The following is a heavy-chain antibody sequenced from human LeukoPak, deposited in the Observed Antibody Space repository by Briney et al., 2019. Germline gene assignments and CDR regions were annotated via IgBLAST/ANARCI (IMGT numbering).Heavy chain of an antibody. CDR3: ARTMTTSDYGMDV. V-gene: IGHV1-2*02. Sequence: GSSVKVSCKASGYTFTGYYMHWVRQAPGQGLEWMGWINPNSGGTNYAQKFQGRVTMTRDTSISTAYMELSRLRSDDTAVYYCARTMTTSDYGMDVWGQGTTVTVSS. CDR2: INPNSGGT. J-gene: IGHJ6*02. CDR1: GYTFTGYY. D-gene: IGHD4-11*01.